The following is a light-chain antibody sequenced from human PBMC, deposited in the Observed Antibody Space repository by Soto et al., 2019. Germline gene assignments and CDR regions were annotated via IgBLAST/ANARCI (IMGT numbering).Light chain of an antibody. CDR1: QSLLHSNGKTH. CDR2: EVS. J-gene: IGKJ2*01. Sequence: DILMTQTPLSLSVTPGQPASISCKSSQSLLHSNGKTHLYWYLQKSGQPPQLLIYEVSNRFSGVSNRFSGSGSGTDFTLKISRVEAEDVGVYYCLQTTQLPPTFGQGTKLEIK. CDR3: LQTTQLPPT. V-gene: IGKV2D-29*01.